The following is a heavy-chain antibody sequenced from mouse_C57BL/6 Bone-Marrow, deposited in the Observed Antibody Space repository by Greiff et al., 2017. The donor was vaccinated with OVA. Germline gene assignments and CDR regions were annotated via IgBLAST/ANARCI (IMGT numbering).Heavy chain of an antibody. CDR1: GYTFTSYW. D-gene: IGHD1-1*01. CDR2: IYPGSGST. J-gene: IGHJ2*01. V-gene: IGHV1-55*01. Sequence: VQLQQSGAELVKPGASVKMSCKASGYTFTSYWITWVKQRPGQGLEWIGDIYPGSGSTNYNEKFESKATLTVDTSSSTAYMQLSSLTSEDSAVYYCGAITTVVAGGYWGQGTTLTVSS. CDR3: GAITTVVAGGY.